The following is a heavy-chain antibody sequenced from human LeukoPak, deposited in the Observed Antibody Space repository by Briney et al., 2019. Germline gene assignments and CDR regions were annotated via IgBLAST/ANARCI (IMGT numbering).Heavy chain of an antibody. D-gene: IGHD1-26*01. CDR2: QYYSGAT. CDR3: ARHAIRVGATAGWYFDL. V-gene: IGHV4-59*08. Sequence: SETLSLTCSVSGGSMSPYYWNWIRQPPGKGLEWIGYQYYSGATDYNPSLKSRVTISVDTSKNQFSLKLSSVTAADTAVYYCARHAIRVGATAGWYFDLWGRGTLVTVSS. CDR1: GGSMSPYY. J-gene: IGHJ2*01.